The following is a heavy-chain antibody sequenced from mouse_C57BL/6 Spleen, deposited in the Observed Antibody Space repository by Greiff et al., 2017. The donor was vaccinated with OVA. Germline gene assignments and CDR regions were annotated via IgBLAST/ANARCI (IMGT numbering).Heavy chain of an antibody. CDR2: IRSKSNNYAT. D-gene: IGHD2-4*01. CDR3: VRPLPLYYDYDGYAMDY. CDR1: GFSFNTYA. V-gene: IGHV10-1*01. Sequence: EAGGGLVQPKGSLKLSCAASGFSFNTYAMNWVRQAPGKGLEWVARIRSKSNNYATYYADSVKDRFTISRDDSESMLYLQMNNLKTEDTAMYYCVRPLPLYYDYDGYAMDYWGQGTSVTVSS. J-gene: IGHJ4*01.